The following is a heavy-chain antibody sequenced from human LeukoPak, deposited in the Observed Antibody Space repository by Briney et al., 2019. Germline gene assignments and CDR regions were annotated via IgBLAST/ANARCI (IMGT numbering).Heavy chain of an antibody. D-gene: IGHD3-16*01. CDR2: ISAYNGNT. CDR1: GGTFSSYA. CDR3: ARGDYDYVWGSPGFDY. Sequence: GASVKVSCKASGGTFSSYAISWVRQAPGQGLEWMGWISAYNGNTNYAQKLQGRVTMTTDTSTSTAYMELRSLRSDDTAVYYCARGDYDYVWGSPGFDYWGQGTLVTVSS. J-gene: IGHJ4*02. V-gene: IGHV1-18*01.